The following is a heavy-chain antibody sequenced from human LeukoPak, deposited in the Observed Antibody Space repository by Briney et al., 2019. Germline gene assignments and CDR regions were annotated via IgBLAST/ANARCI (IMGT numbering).Heavy chain of an antibody. J-gene: IGHJ6*03. V-gene: IGHV3-30*02. CDR2: IRYDGSNK. CDR3: ARMVGPSVGIAAAGTDYMDV. D-gene: IGHD6-13*01. Sequence: GGSLRLSCAASGFTFSSYGMHWVRQAPGKGLEWVAFIRYDGSNKYYADSVKGRFTISRDNSKNTLYLQMNSLRAEDTAVYYCARMVGPSVGIAAAGTDYMDVWGKGTTVTISS. CDR1: GFTFSSYG.